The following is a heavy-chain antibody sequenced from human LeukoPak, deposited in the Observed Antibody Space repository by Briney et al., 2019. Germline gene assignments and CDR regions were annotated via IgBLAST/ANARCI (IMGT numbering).Heavy chain of an antibody. CDR3: ARADGNYYYYGMDV. Sequence: SETLSLTCTVSGGSISGYYWSWIRQPPGKGLEWIGYIYYSGSTNYNPSLKSRVTISVDTSKNQFSLKLRSVTAADTAVYYCARADGNYYYYGMDVWGQGTTVTVSS. CDR2: IYYSGST. V-gene: IGHV4-59*01. CDR1: GGSISGYY. J-gene: IGHJ6*02.